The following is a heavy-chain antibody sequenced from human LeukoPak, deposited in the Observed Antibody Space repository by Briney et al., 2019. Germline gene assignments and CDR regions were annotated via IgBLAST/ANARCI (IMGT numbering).Heavy chain of an antibody. Sequence: GGSLRLSCAASGFTFSSYAMHWVRQAPGKGLECVSAISSNGGSTHYANSVKGRFTISRDNSKNTLYLQMGSLRAEDMAVYYCARDVGAVAGRWFDPWGQGTLVTVSS. CDR3: ARDVGAVAGRWFDP. J-gene: IGHJ5*02. V-gene: IGHV3-64*01. CDR1: GFTFSSYA. D-gene: IGHD6-19*01. CDR2: ISSNGGST.